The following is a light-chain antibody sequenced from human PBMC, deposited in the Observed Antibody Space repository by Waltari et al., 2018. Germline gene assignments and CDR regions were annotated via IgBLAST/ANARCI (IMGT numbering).Light chain of an antibody. Sequence: EIVMTQSPATLSVSPGESVTLSCRASRTVNSNLAWSQQKPGQAPRLLIYGPSTRATGSPAGYSGTGSVTEFKRTNSSVQGADFAVYYCQQVYDWPVTFGGGTKGELK. CDR3: QQVYDWPVT. J-gene: IGKJ4*01. CDR2: GPS. CDR1: RTVNSN. V-gene: IGKV3-15*01.